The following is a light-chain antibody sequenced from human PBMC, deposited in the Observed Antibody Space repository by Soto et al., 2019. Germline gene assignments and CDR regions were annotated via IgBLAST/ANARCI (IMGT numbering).Light chain of an antibody. CDR1: SSDVGTYNL. J-gene: IGLJ1*01. CDR2: EGS. Sequence: QSVLTQPASVSGSPGQSITISCTGTSSDVGTYNLVSWYQHHPGKAPKLMIYEGSKRPSGVSNRFSGSKSGNTASLTISGLQAEDEADYYCCSYAGSSTYVFGTGTKVTVL. V-gene: IGLV2-23*01. CDR3: CSYAGSSTYV.